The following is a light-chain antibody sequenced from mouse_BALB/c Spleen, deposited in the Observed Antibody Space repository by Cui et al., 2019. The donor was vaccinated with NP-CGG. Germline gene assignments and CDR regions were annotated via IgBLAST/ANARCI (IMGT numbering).Light chain of an antibody. Sequence: DSVVTQSPSSLAVIVGKKVNKNFKSSQSLLHIGSQKDILTWYQHKPGQPPQILLYWSSTREYGVTERITGSGSGTDFNLIISAVLAEDLAVNYCQNHYIYPYTFGGGTKLEIK. CDR3: QNHYIYPYT. CDR1: QSLLHIGSQKDI. CDR2: WSS. V-gene: IGKV8-19*01. J-gene: IGKJ2*01.